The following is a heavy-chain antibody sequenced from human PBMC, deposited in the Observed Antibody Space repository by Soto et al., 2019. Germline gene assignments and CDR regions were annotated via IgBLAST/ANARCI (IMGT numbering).Heavy chain of an antibody. CDR3: ARMAPEGLHLGELSFYYYYYYMDV. Sequence: QVQLVESGGGVVQPGRSLRLSCAASGFTFSSYGMHWVRQAPGKGLEWVAVIWYDGSNKYYADSVKGRFTISRDNSKNTLYLQMNSLRAEDTAVYYCARMAPEGLHLGELSFYYYYYYMDVWGKGTTVTVSS. V-gene: IGHV3-33*01. D-gene: IGHD3-16*02. CDR1: GFTFSSYG. J-gene: IGHJ6*03. CDR2: IWYDGSNK.